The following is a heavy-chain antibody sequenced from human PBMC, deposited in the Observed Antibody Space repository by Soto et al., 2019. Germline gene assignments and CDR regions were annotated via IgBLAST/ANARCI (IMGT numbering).Heavy chain of an antibody. CDR1: GDSFTDYY. J-gene: IGHJ4*02. CDR2: INPNSGGT. V-gene: IGHV1-2*02. Sequence: QVQLVQSGAEVKKPGASVKVSCKPSGDSFTDYYIYWVRQAPGQGLEWMGWINPNSGGTNNAQNFQGRVTLTRDTSISTAYMELSRLGSDDTAVYYCARGPYTYASSGFYGMHSWGQGTLVTVSS. CDR3: ARGPYTYASSGFYGMHS. D-gene: IGHD3-22*01.